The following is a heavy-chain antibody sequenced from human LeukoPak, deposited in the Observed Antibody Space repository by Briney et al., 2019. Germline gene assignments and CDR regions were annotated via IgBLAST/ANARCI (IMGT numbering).Heavy chain of an antibody. CDR3: ARRVCSSTSCYPSD. J-gene: IGHJ4*02. V-gene: IGHV4-34*01. D-gene: IGHD2-2*01. CDR1: GGSFSGYY. Sequence: TASETLSLTCAVYGGSFSGYYWSWIRQPPGKGLEWIGEINHSGSTNYNPSLKSRVIISVDTSKNQFSLKLSSVTAADTAVYYCARRVCSSTSCYPSDWGQGTLVTVSS. CDR2: INHSGST.